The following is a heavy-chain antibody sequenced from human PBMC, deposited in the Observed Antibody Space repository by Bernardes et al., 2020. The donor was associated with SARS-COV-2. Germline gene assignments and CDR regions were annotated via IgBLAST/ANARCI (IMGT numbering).Heavy chain of an antibody. V-gene: IGHV4-39*01. D-gene: IGHD3-22*01. CDR3: ASTPVTMILVVITYYYFDL. CDR1: GDSVSSSSYF. CDR2: IYSGGIT. Sequence: LSLTFTFSGDSVSSSSYFWGWIRQPPGKGLEWIGSIYSGGITYYNPSLKSRATISVDTSKNQFSLQLTSVTAADTAMYYCASTPVTMILVVITYYYFDLWGHGTLVTVSS. J-gene: IGHJ2*01.